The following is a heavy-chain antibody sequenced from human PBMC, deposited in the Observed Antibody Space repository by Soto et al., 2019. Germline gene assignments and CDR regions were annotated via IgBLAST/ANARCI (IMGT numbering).Heavy chain of an antibody. CDR3: ARDSSGYHSNAFDI. D-gene: IGHD3-22*01. CDR1: GGSISSSNW. J-gene: IGHJ3*02. V-gene: IGHV4-4*02. CDR2: IYHSGST. Sequence: QVQLQESGPGLVKPSGTLSLTCAVSGGSISSSNWWSWVRQPPGKGLEWIGEIYHSGSTNYNPSHNRRVTISVDKSKNQFSLKLSSVTAADTAVYYCARDSSGYHSNAFDIWGQGTMVTVSS.